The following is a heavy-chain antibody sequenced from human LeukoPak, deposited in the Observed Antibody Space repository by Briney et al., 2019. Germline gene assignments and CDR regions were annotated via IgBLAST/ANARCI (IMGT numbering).Heavy chain of an antibody. D-gene: IGHD3-10*01. Sequence: GGSLRLSCAASGFTFSSYWMSWVRHAPGKGLEWVANIKRDGSEKYYVDSVKGRFTISRDNADNSLYLQMNSLRAEDMAFYYCARARDYGSGKANAFDIWGQGTMVTVSS. J-gene: IGHJ3*02. CDR2: IKRDGSEK. V-gene: IGHV3-7*05. CDR1: GFTFSSYW. CDR3: ARARDYGSGKANAFDI.